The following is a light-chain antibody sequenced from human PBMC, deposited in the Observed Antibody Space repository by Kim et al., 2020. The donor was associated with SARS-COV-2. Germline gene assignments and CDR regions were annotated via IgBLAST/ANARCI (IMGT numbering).Light chain of an antibody. J-gene: IGKJ5*01. Sequence: DIQIAQSPSARFASLGYRVTITCRASQGISNYGACFQQKPGKVPKRLIYAASSLQSGVPSRFSVSGSGTEFTLTISRLQPEDFAPYYSLQRNGYPRTFFEGRRL. CDR2: AAS. CDR3: LQRNGYPRT. V-gene: IGKV1-17*03. CDR1: QGISNY.